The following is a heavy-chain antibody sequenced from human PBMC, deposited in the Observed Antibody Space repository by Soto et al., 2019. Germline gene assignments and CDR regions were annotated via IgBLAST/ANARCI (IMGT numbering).Heavy chain of an antibody. J-gene: IGHJ4*02. D-gene: IGHD3-3*01. CDR2: ISSSSSYI. CDR3: ARDRYYDFWSGYYGGIY. CDR1: GFTFSSYS. Sequence: GGSLRLSCAASGFTFSSYSMNWVRQAPGKGLEWVSSISSSSSYIYYADSVKGRFTISRDNAKNSLYLQMNSLRAEDTAVYYCARDRYYDFWSGYYGGIYWGQGTLVTVSS. V-gene: IGHV3-21*01.